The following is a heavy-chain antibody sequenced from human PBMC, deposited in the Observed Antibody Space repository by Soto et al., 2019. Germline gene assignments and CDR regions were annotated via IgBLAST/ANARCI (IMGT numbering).Heavy chain of an antibody. CDR2: ISGGGDTT. J-gene: IGHJ4*02. CDR1: GFTFNNYV. D-gene: IGHD3-10*01. Sequence: VQLLESGGGLVQPGGSLRPSCAASGFTFNNYVMTWVRPAPGKGLEWVSAISGGGDTTSYADSVKGRFTVSRDGSKTTLYLQMSSLRAEDTALYYCAKGRGGSGSLTPRVDFWGQGTLVTVSS. V-gene: IGHV3-23*01. CDR3: AKGRGGSGSLTPRVDF.